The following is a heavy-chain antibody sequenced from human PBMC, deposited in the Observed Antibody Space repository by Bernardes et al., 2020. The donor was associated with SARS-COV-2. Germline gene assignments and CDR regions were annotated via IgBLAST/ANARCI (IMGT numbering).Heavy chain of an antibody. CDR2: IYYSGRT. D-gene: IGHD3-3*01. CDR1: GGSISGYY. CDR3: ARDRDFWSGYSGVDV. Sequence: SETLSLTCTVSGGSISGYYWSWVRQPPGKGLEWIGDIYYSGRTNYNPSLKIRVTISVDMSKNQFSLKLTSVTAADTAVYYCARDRDFWSGYSGVDVWGQGTTVTVSS. J-gene: IGHJ6*02. V-gene: IGHV4-59*01.